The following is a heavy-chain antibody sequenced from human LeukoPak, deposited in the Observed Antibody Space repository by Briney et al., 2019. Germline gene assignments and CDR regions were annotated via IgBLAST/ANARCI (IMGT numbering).Heavy chain of an antibody. Sequence: PSETLSLTCTVSGGSISSGGYYWSWIRQPPGKGLEWIGYIYHSGSTYYNPSLKSRVTISVDRSKNQFSLKLSSVTAADTAVYYCARGGYDSSGYFLYYFDYWGQGTLVTVSS. D-gene: IGHD3-22*01. V-gene: IGHV4-30-2*01. J-gene: IGHJ4*02. CDR2: IYHSGST. CDR1: GGSISSGGYY. CDR3: ARGGYDSSGYFLYYFDY.